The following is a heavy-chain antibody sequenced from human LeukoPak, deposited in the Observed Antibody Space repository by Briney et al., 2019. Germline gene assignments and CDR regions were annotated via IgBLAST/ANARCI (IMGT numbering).Heavy chain of an antibody. Sequence: ASVKVSCKASGYTFTSYYMHWVRQAPGQGLEWMGIINPSGGSTSYAQKFQGRVTMTRDTSTSTVYMELSSLRSEDTAVYYCARDGDILTGYQHYYYYYGMDVWGHGTTATVSS. D-gene: IGHD3-9*01. CDR3: ARDGDILTGYQHYYYYYGMDV. J-gene: IGHJ6*02. V-gene: IGHV1-46*01. CDR2: INPSGGST. CDR1: GYTFTSYY.